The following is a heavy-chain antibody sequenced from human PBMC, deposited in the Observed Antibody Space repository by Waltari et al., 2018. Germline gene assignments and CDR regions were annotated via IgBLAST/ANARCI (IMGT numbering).Heavy chain of an antibody. J-gene: IGHJ3*01. V-gene: IGHV2-5*01. CDR3: ANRRRHPNAPVLDV. CDR2: ISWTDDK. D-gene: IGHD3-10*02. CDR1: GFSLSSSGVA. Sequence: QITLKESGPTLVKPTQTLTLNCTFSGFSLSSSGVAVGWIRQPPGKALEWLALISWTDDKRYSSSLKSRLTITKGTSENQVVLTMTNMDPADTATYFCANRRRHPNAPVLDVWGQGTMVTVSS.